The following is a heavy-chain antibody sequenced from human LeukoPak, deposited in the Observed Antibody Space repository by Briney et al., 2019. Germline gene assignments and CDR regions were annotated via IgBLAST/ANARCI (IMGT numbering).Heavy chain of an antibody. V-gene: IGHV3-21*01. Sequence: PGGSLRLSCAASGFTFSSYSMNWVRQAPGKGLEWVSSISGSSSYIYYADSVKGRFTISRDNAKNSLYLQMNSLRAEDTAVYYCARDEGWLGLYYYYGMDVWGQGTTVTVSS. CDR1: GFTFSSYS. CDR3: ARDEGWLGLYYYYGMDV. D-gene: IGHD6-19*01. CDR2: ISGSSSYI. J-gene: IGHJ6*02.